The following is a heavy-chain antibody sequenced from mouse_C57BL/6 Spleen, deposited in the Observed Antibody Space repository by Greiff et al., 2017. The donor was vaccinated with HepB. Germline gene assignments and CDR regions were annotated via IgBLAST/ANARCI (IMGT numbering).Heavy chain of an antibody. CDR1: GFTFSDYG. V-gene: IGHV5-17*01. CDR2: ISSGSSTI. J-gene: IGHJ4*01. Sequence: EVHLVESGGGLVKPGGSLKLSCAASGFTFSDYGMHWVRQAPEKGLEWVAYISSGSSTIYYADTVKGRFTISRDNAKNTLFLQMTSLRSEDTAMYYCARRYYGSYYYAMDYWGQGTSVTVSS. D-gene: IGHD1-1*01. CDR3: ARRYYGSYYYAMDY.